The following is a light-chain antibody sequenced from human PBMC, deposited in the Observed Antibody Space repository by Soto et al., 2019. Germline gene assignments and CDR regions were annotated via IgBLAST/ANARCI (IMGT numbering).Light chain of an antibody. CDR2: VAS. CDR1: QSINIY. Sequence: DIQMTQSPSSLSASVGDSVTITCRASQSINIYLSWYQQKPGKAPKLLINVASTLQGGVPSRFRGRGSGTEFTLAISSLQPEDSATYYCQQSFSTPQTFGGGTRVEIK. V-gene: IGKV1-39*01. CDR3: QQSFSTPQT. J-gene: IGKJ4*01.